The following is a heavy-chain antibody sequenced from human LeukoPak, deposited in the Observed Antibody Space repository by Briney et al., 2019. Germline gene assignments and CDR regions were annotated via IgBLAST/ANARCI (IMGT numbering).Heavy chain of an antibody. J-gene: IGHJ4*02. Sequence: SSETLSLTCAVYGESFSCYYWSWVRQPPGKGLEWIGEINHSGSTNYNPSLKSRVTIAVDTSKNQFSLKLSSVTAADTAVYYCARGPEIAAAGLDYWGQGTLVTVSS. V-gene: IGHV4-34*01. CDR1: GESFSCYY. CDR3: ARGPEIAAAGLDY. CDR2: INHSGST. D-gene: IGHD6-13*01.